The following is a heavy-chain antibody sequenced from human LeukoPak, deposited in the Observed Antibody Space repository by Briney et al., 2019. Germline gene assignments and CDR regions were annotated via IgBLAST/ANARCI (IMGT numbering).Heavy chain of an antibody. V-gene: IGHV2-5*02. CDR3: ARRGYYYDSGSYYRGLWFDP. J-gene: IGHJ5*02. CDR2: IYWDDDK. D-gene: IGHD3-10*01. Sequence: SGPTLVKPTQTLTLTCTFSGFSLRTSGVGVGWLRQPPGKALEWLALIYWDDDKRYSPSLKSRLTITKDTSKNQVVLTMTNMDPVDTATYYCARRGYYYDSGSYYRGLWFDPWGQGTLVTVSS. CDR1: GFSLRTSGVG.